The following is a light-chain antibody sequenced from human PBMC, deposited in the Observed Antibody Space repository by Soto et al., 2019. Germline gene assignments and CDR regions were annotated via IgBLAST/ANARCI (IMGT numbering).Light chain of an antibody. Sequence: EMVLTQSPGTLSLSPGERVTLSCRASQSVRSNFLAWYQQRPGQAPRLLIYGASSRATGIPDRCSGSGSGTDFTLIISRLEPEDCAVYYCQQYGSSLQTFGQGTKVEI. V-gene: IGKV3-20*01. CDR1: QSVRSNF. J-gene: IGKJ1*01. CDR2: GAS. CDR3: QQYGSSLQT.